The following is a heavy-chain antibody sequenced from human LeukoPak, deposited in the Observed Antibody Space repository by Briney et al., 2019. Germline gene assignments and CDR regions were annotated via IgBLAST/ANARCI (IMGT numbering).Heavy chain of an antibody. D-gene: IGHD1-20*01. V-gene: IGHV3-9*01. CDR1: GFTFDDYA. CDR3: AKDKTRYNWNPKANFDY. J-gene: IGHJ4*02. CDR2: ISWNSGSI. Sequence: PGGSLRLSCAASGFTFDDYAMHWVRQAPGKGLEWVSGISWNSGSIGYADSVKGRFTISRDNAKNSLYLQMNSLRAEDTAVYYCAKDKTRYNWNPKANFDYWGQGTLVTVSS.